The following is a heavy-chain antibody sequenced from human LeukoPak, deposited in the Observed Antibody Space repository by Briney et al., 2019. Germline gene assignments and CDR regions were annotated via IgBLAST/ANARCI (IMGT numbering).Heavy chain of an antibody. CDR1: GGSFSGYY. CDR3: ARLRKAMYFDY. V-gene: IGHV4-34*01. Sequence: SETLSLTCAVYGGSFSGYYWSWIRQPPGKGLEWIGEINHSGSTNYNPSLKSRVTISVDTSKNQFSLKLSSVTAADTAVYYCARLRKAMYFDYWGQGTLVTVSS. J-gene: IGHJ4*02. D-gene: IGHD5-18*01. CDR2: INHSGST.